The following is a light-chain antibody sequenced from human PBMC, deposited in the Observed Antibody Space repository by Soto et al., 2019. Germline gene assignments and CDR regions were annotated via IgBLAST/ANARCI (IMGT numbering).Light chain of an antibody. CDR1: QGIRND. Sequence: AIQLTQSPSSLSASVGDRVTITCRASQGIRNDLGWYQHKPGKAPKVLIYAASSLQSGVPSRFSGSGSGTDFTLTISSLQPEDSATYFCLQDYNYPWTFGQGTKVDIK. CDR2: AAS. CDR3: LQDYNYPWT. J-gene: IGKJ1*01. V-gene: IGKV1-6*01.